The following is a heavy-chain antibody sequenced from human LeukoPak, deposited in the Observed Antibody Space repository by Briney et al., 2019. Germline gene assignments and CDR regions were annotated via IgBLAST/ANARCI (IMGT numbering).Heavy chain of an antibody. Sequence: ASVKVPCKASGGTFSSYAISWVRQAPGQGLEWIGGIIPIFGTANYAQKFQGRVTITTDESTSTAYMELSSLRSEDTAVYYCARNYYDSSGYYYFDYWGQGTLVTVSS. CDR3: ARNYYDSSGYYYFDY. D-gene: IGHD3-22*01. J-gene: IGHJ4*02. CDR1: GGTFSSYA. V-gene: IGHV1-69*05. CDR2: IIPIFGTA.